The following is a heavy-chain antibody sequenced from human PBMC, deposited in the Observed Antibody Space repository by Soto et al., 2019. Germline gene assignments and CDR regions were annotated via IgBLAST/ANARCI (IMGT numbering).Heavy chain of an antibody. V-gene: IGHV4-59*01. D-gene: IGHD2-2*01. Sequence: SETLSLTCTVSGGSISSCYWSWIRQPPGKGLEWIGYIYYSGSTNYNPSLKSRVTISVDTSKNQFSLKLSSVTAADTAVYYCTTDLLDCSSTSCYLYYYYGMDVWGQGNTVTVSS. CDR1: GGSISSCY. CDR3: TTDLLDCSSTSCYLYYYYGMDV. CDR2: IYYSGST. J-gene: IGHJ6*02.